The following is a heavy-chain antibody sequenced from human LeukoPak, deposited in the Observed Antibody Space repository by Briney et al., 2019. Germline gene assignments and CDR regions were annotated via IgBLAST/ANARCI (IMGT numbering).Heavy chain of an antibody. J-gene: IGHJ4*02. CDR1: GGSISSSNW. CDR3: AGFGWYYYGSGSYYIDY. V-gene: IGHV4-4*02. D-gene: IGHD3-10*01. Sequence: PSETLSLTCAVSGGSISSSNWWSWVRQPPGKGLEWIGEIYHSGSTYYNPSLKSRVTISVDTSKNQFSLKLSSVTAADTAVYYCAGFGWYYYGSGSYYIDYWGQGTLVTVSS. CDR2: IYHSGST.